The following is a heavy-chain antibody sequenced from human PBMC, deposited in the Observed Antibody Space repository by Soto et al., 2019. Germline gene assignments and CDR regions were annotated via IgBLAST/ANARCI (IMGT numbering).Heavy chain of an antibody. CDR3: AREGVGPYDFWSGYYVH. V-gene: IGHV3-30-3*01. J-gene: IGHJ4*02. Sequence: QVQLVESGGGVVQPGRSLRLSCTASGFIFSQYVMHWVRQAPGKGLEWVAIISYDATNQYYADSVRGRFTISRDNSNNTXYLQMNRLSAEDTAVYYCAREGVGPYDFWSGYYVHWGQGTLVTVSS. CDR2: ISYDATNQ. CDR1: GFIFSQYV. D-gene: IGHD3-3*01.